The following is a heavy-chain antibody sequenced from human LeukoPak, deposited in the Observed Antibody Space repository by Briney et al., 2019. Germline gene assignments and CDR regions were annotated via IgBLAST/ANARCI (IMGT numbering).Heavy chain of an antibody. CDR3: ARTFSHMRGCSSTSCYGGDY. J-gene: IGHJ4*02. CDR1: GYTFTGYQ. V-gene: IGHV1-2*02. CDR2: INPNSGGT. D-gene: IGHD2-2*01. Sequence: ASVKVSYKASGYTFTGYQIHWVRQAPGQGLEWMGWINPNSGGTNYAQKFQGRVTMTRDTSISTACMELSRLRSDDTAVYYCARTFSHMRGCSSTSCYGGDYRGQGTLVTVSS.